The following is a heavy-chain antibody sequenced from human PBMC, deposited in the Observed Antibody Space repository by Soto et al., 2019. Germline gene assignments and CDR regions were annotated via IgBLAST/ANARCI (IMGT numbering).Heavy chain of an antibody. CDR2: IYYSGST. CDR1: GGSISSSSYY. J-gene: IGHJ5*02. D-gene: IGHD5-12*01. V-gene: IGHV4-39*01. CDR3: ARHRGYSGYARGAPNWFDP. Sequence: QLQLQESGPGLVKPSETLSLTCTVSGGSISSSSYYWGWIRQPPGKGLEWIGSIYYSGSTYYNPSRKRRATNSGNTSKSQFSLKLSSGPAADTAVYYCARHRGYSGYARGAPNWFDPWGQGTLVTVSS.